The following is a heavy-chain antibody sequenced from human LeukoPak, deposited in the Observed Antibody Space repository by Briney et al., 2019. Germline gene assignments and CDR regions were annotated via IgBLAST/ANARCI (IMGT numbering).Heavy chain of an antibody. Sequence: SETLSLTCGVSGYSINSGYSWTWLRQRPGKGLEWIGNIYHSGYAYYNPSLKNRVTISLDASKNQFSLRLSSVTAADTAVYYCARNSSLTTLKGGWFDPWGQGTLVTVSS. J-gene: IGHJ5*02. CDR3: ARNSSLTTLKGGWFDP. D-gene: IGHD4-11*01. CDR1: GYSINSGYS. CDR2: IYHSGYA. V-gene: IGHV4-38-2*01.